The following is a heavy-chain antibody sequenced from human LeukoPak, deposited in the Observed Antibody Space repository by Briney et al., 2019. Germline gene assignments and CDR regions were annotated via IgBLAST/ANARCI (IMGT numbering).Heavy chain of an antibody. J-gene: IGHJ4*02. CDR2: ISSSGSTI. D-gene: IGHD2-15*01. V-gene: IGHV3-48*03. CDR1: GFTFSSYE. Sequence: GGSLRLSCAASGFTFSSYEMNWVRQAPGKGLEWVSYISSSGSTIYYADSVKGRFTISRGNAKNSLYLQMNSLRAEDTAVYYCARDSGGSQYHAFDYWGQGTLVTVSS. CDR3: ARDSGGSQYHAFDY.